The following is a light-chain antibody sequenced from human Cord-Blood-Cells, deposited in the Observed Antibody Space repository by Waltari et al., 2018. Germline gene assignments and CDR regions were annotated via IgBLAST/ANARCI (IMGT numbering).Light chain of an antibody. J-gene: IGLJ3*02. V-gene: IGLV2-18*02. CDR3: SSYTSSSTWV. CDR1: SSDVGSYNR. Sequence: QSALTQPPSVSGSPGPSVTISCTRPSSDVGSYNRVSWYQQPPGTAPKLMIYEVSNRPSGVPDRFSGSKSGNTASLTISGLQAEDEADYYCSSYTSSSTWVFGGGTKLTVL. CDR2: EVS.